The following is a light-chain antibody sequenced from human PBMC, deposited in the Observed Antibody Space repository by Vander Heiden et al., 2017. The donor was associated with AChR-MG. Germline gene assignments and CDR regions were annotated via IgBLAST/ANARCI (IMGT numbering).Light chain of an antibody. CDR3: HQTFRTPWT. Sequence: DILMTQSPSSLSASVGDRVTITCWASQTVSTYLNWYQQKPGRAPKLLISSSSSLQSGVRSRFSGSGSATDFTLTISSLQPEDFATYYCHQTFRTPWTFGQGTKVEIK. V-gene: IGKV1-39*01. CDR2: SSS. CDR1: QTVSTY. J-gene: IGKJ1*01.